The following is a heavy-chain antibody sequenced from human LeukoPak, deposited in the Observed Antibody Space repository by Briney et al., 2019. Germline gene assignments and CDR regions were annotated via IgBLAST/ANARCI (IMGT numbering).Heavy chain of an antibody. Sequence: GASVKVSCKASGYTFTSYDINWVRQATGQGLEWMGWMNRNSGNTGYAQKFQGRVTMTRNTSISTAYMELSSLRSEDTAVYYCARRYSEAYDSSGYSDYFDYWGQGTLVTVSS. D-gene: IGHD3-22*01. J-gene: IGHJ4*02. CDR2: MNRNSGNT. CDR3: ARRYSEAYDSSGYSDYFDY. CDR1: GYTFTSYD. V-gene: IGHV1-8*01.